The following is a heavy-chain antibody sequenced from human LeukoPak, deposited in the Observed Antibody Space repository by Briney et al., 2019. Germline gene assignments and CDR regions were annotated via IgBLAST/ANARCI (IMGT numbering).Heavy chain of an antibody. J-gene: IGHJ3*02. CDR3: ARAGDYGSGSCAFDM. CDR2: ISYDGSNK. Sequence: PGRSLRLSCAASGFTFSSYGMHWVRQAPGKGLEWVAVISYDGSNKYYADSVKGRLTISRDNSKNTLYLQMNSLRAEDTAVYYCARAGDYGSGSCAFDMWGEGTMVTVCS. V-gene: IGHV3-30*03. D-gene: IGHD3-10*01. CDR1: GFTFSSYG.